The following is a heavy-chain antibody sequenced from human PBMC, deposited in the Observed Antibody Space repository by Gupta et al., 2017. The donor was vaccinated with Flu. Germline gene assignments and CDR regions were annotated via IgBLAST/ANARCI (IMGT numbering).Heavy chain of an antibody. CDR2: INPSSGGT. D-gene: IGHD2-2*01. V-gene: IGHV1-2*06. J-gene: IGHJ4*02. CDR3: ARVRYCSTTSCYEPFDH. Sequence: YIHWVRQAPGQGLEWMGRINPSSGGTKYAEKFQGRVTLTRDSSMNIVYMDLSSLRSDDTAVYFCARVRYCSTTSCYEPFDHWGQGTLVSVSS. CDR1: Y.